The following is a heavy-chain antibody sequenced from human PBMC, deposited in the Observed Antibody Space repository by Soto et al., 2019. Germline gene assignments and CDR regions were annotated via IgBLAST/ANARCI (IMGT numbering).Heavy chain of an antibody. D-gene: IGHD6-19*01. Sequence: SLRLSCAASGFTFSSCAMSWVRQAPGKGLEWVSAISGSGGSTYYADSVKGRFTISRDNSKNTLYLQMQSLRAEDTAVYYCAKDMCIAVAGIRWFDPWGQGTLVTVSS. CDR1: GFTFSSCA. V-gene: IGHV3-23*01. CDR2: ISGSGGST. CDR3: AKDMCIAVAGIRWFDP. J-gene: IGHJ5*02.